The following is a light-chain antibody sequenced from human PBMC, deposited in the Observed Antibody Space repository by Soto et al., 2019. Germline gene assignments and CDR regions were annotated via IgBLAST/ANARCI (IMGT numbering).Light chain of an antibody. V-gene: IGKV1-5*01. J-gene: IGKJ1*01. CDR3: QQYYTYST. CDR2: GAS. CDR1: QSISTS. Sequence: IQSTQSRSTLSSSDGDRVTITCRATQSISTSLAWYQQKPGKAPNLLISGASNLESGVPSRFSGSGSGTEFTLTITSLQPDDFSPYYCQQYYTYSTFGQGTKVDIK.